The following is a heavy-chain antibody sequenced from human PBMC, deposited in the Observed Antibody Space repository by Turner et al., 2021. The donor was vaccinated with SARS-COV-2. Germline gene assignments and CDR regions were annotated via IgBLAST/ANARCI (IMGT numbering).Heavy chain of an antibody. CDR2: INADGSIT. Sequence: EVQLVESGGGLVQPVGSLSLSCAASGFSINRFWLHWVRQVPGKGLVWVSRINADGSITDYADSVKGRFTISRDNAKNTLYLQMNSLRAEDTGLYYCARLPVSTTSSLDYWGQGTLVTVSS. D-gene: IGHD1-1*01. V-gene: IGHV3-74*01. CDR3: ARLPVSTTSSLDY. CDR1: GFSINRFW. J-gene: IGHJ4*02.